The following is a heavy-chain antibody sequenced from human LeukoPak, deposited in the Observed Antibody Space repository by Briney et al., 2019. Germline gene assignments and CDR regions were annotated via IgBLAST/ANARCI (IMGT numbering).Heavy chain of an antibody. CDR3: ARGGSRLLTSYIFDY. D-gene: IGHD3-16*01. Sequence: GGSLRLSCAASGSTFSRYWMSWVRQAPGKGLEWVANIKQDGSEKYYADSVKGRFTIFRDNAKNSLYVQVNSLRAEDTAVYYCARGGSRLLTSYIFDYWGQGTLVTVSS. J-gene: IGHJ4*02. CDR1: GSTFSRYW. V-gene: IGHV3-7*01. CDR2: IKQDGSEK.